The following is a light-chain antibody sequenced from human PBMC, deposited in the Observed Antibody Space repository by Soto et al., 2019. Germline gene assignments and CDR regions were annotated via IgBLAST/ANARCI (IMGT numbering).Light chain of an antibody. CDR1: SSDVGGYNS. Sequence: QSALTQPASVSGSPGQSITISCTGTSSDVGGYNSVSWYQQHPGKAPKLMIYQVSNRPSGVSNRFSGSKSGNTASLTISGLQAEDEADYYCNSYTTTNTRVFGRGTQLTVL. CDR2: QVS. V-gene: IGLV2-14*01. J-gene: IGLJ3*02. CDR3: NSYTTTNTRV.